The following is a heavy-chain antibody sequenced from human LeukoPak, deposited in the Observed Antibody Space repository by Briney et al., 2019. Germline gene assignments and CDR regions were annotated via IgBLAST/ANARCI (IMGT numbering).Heavy chain of an antibody. J-gene: IGHJ3*02. Sequence: PGGTLRLSCAASGFTFSSYSMNWVRQAPGKGLEWVSSISSSSSYIYYADSVKGRFTISRDNAKNSLYLQMNSLRAEDTAVYYCARVSRYCSSTSCYPGSFDIWGQGTMVTVSS. D-gene: IGHD2-2*01. CDR2: ISSSSSYI. CDR1: GFTFSSYS. CDR3: ARVSRYCSSTSCYPGSFDI. V-gene: IGHV3-21*01.